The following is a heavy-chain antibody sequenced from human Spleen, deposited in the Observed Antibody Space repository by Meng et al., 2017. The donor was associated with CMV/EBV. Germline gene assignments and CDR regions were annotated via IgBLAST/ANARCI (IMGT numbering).Heavy chain of an antibody. V-gene: IGHV1-2*02. CDR1: GYTFTAYE. CDR3: ARNGGGVDV. D-gene: IGHD3-10*01. CDR2: INPNSGAT. J-gene: IGHJ6*02. Sequence: VACKASGYTFTAYEIYWARQAPGQGLEWVAWINPNSGATNSAQNFQGRVTMTRDTSISTAYMELNSLKSDDTAVYYCARNGGGVDVWGQGTTVTVSS.